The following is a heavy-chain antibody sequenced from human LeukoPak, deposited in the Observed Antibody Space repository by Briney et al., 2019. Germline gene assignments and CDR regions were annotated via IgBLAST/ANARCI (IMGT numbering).Heavy chain of an antibody. CDR3: ARVLRQQRVRLP. Sequence: GGSLRLSCAASGFTFSSYAMHWVRQAPGKGLEWVAVISYDGSNKYYADSVKGRFTISRDNSKNTLYLQMNSLRAEDTAVYYCARVLRQQRVRLPWGQGTLVTVSS. V-gene: IGHV3-30*04. D-gene: IGHD6-13*01. J-gene: IGHJ5*02. CDR2: ISYDGSNK. CDR1: GFTFSSYA.